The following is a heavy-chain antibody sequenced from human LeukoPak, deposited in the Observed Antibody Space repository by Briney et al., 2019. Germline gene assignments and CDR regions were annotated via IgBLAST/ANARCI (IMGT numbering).Heavy chain of an antibody. J-gene: IGHJ4*02. Sequence: GESLQISCKGFGYSFTSYWIAWVRQMPGKGLAWMGTIYPGDSDTRYSPSFQGQVTISADKAISTAYLQWSSLKASDTAMYYCARLYRGYDSDYWGQGTLVTVSS. V-gene: IGHV5-51*01. CDR3: ARLYRGYDSDY. CDR2: IYPGDSDT. D-gene: IGHD5-12*01. CDR1: GYSFTSYW.